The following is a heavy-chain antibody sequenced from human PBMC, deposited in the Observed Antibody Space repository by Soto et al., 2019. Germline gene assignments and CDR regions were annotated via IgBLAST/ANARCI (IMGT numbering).Heavy chain of an antibody. J-gene: IGHJ4*02. CDR3: ARYSAPYYDFWSGYIIDY. Sequence: CTVSGGSISSGGYYWSWIRQHPGKGLEWIGYIYYSGSTYYNPSLKSRVTISVDTSKNQFSLKLSSVTAADTAVYYCARYSAPYYDFWSGYIIDYWGQGTLVTVSS. D-gene: IGHD3-3*01. CDR2: IYYSGST. CDR1: GGSISSGGYY. V-gene: IGHV4-31*03.